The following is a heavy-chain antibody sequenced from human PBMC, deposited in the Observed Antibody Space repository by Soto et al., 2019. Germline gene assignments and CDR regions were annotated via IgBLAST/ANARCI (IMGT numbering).Heavy chain of an antibody. CDR1: GYTFTGYY. J-gene: IGHJ4*02. V-gene: IGHV1-2*02. CDR3: ARVKVNSSGWSRFDY. Sequence: ASVKVSCKASGYTFTGYYMHWVRQAPGQGLEWMGWINPNSGGTNYAQKFQGRVTMTRDTSISTAYMELSRLRSDDTAVYYCARVKVNSSGWSRFDYWGQGTLVTVSS. CDR2: INPNSGGT. D-gene: IGHD6-19*01.